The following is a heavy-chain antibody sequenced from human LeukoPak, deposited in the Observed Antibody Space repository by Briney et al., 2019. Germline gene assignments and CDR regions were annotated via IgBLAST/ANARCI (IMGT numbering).Heavy chain of an antibody. CDR3: ARDDSINRFDY. Sequence: ASVKVSCKASGYTFTSYGISWVRQAPGQGLEWMGWISPYNGNTDHAQKFQGRVTMTTDTFTSTAYMDLRSLRSDDTAVYYCARDDSINRFDYWGQGTPVTVSS. CDR1: GYTFTSYG. J-gene: IGHJ4*02. D-gene: IGHD1-14*01. V-gene: IGHV1-18*01. CDR2: ISPYNGNT.